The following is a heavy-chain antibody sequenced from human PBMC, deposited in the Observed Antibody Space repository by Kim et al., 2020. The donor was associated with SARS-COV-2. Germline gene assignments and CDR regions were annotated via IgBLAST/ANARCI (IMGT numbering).Heavy chain of an antibody. J-gene: IGHJ4*02. CDR2: IKQDGSEE. CDR1: GFTFSSYW. V-gene: IGHV3-7*01. D-gene: IGHD5-18*01. Sequence: GGSLRLSCAASGFTFSSYWMSWVRQAPGKGLEWVANIKQDGSEENYVDSVKGRFIISRDNAKKSVYLQMNSLRVEDTAVYYCARDSGYGRYWGQGTLVTVSS. CDR3: ARDSGYGRY.